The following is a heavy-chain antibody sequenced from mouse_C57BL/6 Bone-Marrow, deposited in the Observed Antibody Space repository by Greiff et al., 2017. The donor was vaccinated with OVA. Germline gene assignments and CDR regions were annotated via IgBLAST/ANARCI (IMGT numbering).Heavy chain of an antibody. D-gene: IGHD2-3*01. CDR1: GYTFTSYW. CDR3: ARYDGYYVDY. V-gene: IGHV1-69*01. CDR2: IDPSDSYT. J-gene: IGHJ2*01. Sequence: VKLQQPGAELVMPGASVKLSCKASGYTFTSYWMHWVKQRPGQGLEWIGEIDPSDSYTNYNQKFKGKSTLTVDKSSSTAYMQLSSLTSEDSAVYYCARYDGYYVDYWGQGTTLTVSS.